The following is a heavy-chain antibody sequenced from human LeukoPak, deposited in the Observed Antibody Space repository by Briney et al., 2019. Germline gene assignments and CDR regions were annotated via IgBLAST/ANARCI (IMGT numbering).Heavy chain of an antibody. V-gene: IGHV3-30*03. CDR3: ARGTLWFGESNGGFDY. CDR1: GFTFSSYG. J-gene: IGHJ4*02. Sequence: PGGSLRLSCAASGFTFSSYGMQWVRQAPDKGLEWVAAISNDGSNKYYADSMKGRFTISRDNSKNSLYLQMNSLRAEDTAVYYCARGTLWFGESNGGFDYWGQGTLVTVSS. CDR2: ISNDGSNK. D-gene: IGHD3-10*01.